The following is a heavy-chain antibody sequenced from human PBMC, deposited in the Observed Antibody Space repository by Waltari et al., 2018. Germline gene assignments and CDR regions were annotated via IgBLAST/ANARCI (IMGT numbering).Heavy chain of an antibody. CDR1: GGSISSSSYY. J-gene: IGHJ2*01. CDR3: ARLPSLLVGATYRYFDL. Sequence: QLQLQESGPGLVKPSETLSLTCTVSGGSISSSSYYWGWIRQPPGKGLEWIGSIEYSGSTYYNPSLKSRVTISVDTSKNQFSLKLSSVTAADTAVYYCARLPSLLVGATYRYFDLWGRGTLVTVSS. CDR2: IEYSGST. V-gene: IGHV4-39*07. D-gene: IGHD1-26*01.